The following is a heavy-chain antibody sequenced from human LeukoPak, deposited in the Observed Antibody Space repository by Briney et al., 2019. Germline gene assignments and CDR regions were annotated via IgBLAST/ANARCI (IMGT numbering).Heavy chain of an antibody. CDR1: GYTFTSYD. D-gene: IGHD5-12*01. V-gene: IGHV1-18*01. J-gene: IGHJ4*02. CDR2: ISAYNGNT. CDR3: ARDGGVATPFDY. Sequence: ASVKVSCKASGYTFTSYDIRWLRQAPGQGLEWMGWISAYNGNTNYAQKLQGRVTMTTDASTSTAYMELRSLRSDDTAVYYCARDGGVATPFDYWGQGTLVTVSS.